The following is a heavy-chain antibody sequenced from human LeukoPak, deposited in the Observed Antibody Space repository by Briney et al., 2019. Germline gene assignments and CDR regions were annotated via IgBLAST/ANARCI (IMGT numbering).Heavy chain of an antibody. CDR2: ISGSGGST. D-gene: IGHD3-10*01. Sequence: PGGSLRLSCAASGFTFSSYAMSWVRQAPGKGLEWVSTISGSGGSTYFAASVKGRFTLSRDNFKNTLYLQMNNLRAEDTAIYYCAIAPNYFGSGSFFTLDYWGQGTLVTVSS. J-gene: IGHJ4*02. V-gene: IGHV3-23*01. CDR1: GFTFSSYA. CDR3: AIAPNYFGSGSFFTLDY.